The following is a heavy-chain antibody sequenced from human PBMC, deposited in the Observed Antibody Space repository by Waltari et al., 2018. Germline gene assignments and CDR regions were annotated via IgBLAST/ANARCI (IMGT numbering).Heavy chain of an antibody. CDR2: ISHPGIT. V-gene: IGHV4-34*01. J-gene: IGHJ1*01. D-gene: IGHD3-16*01. CDR3: ARASGGVRPVFWGWGHTWGL. CDR1: GGSLSGDY. Sequence: QVQLQQWGAGLLKPSETLSLPCAVYGGSLSGDYWTWIRQSPGKGLEWIAEISHPGITYYNPSRKSRVTMSVDTSRNHFSLKMTSVTAADSALYYCARASGGVRPVFWGWGHTWGLWGQGAPVTVSS.